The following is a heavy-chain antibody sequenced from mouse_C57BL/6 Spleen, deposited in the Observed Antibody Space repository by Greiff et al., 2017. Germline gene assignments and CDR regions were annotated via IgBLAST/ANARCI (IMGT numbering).Heavy chain of an antibody. Sequence: QVQLQQPGAELVKPGASVKLSCKASGYTFTSYWMQWVKQRPGQGLEWIGEIDPSDSYTNYNPKFNGKAKLTVDTSSSTAYMRRSSLTSEDSAVYYGARGGLCYGSGSDWFAYWGHGTLVTVSA. D-gene: IGHD1-1*01. CDR3: ARGGLCYGSGSDWFAY. V-gene: IGHV1-50*01. CDR2: IDPSDSYT. J-gene: IGHJ3*01. CDR1: GYTFTSYW.